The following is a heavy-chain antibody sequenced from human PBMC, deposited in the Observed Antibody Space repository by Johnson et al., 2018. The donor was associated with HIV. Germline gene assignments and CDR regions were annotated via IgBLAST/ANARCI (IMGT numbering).Heavy chain of an antibody. CDR3: ARDPEIAARADAFDI. Sequence: QVQLVESGGGLVQPGRSLRLSCAASGFTFSSYAMYWVRQAPGKGLEWVAVISYDGSEKYYVDSVKGRFTISRDNAKNSLYLQMNSLRAEDTAVYYCARDPEIAARADAFDIWGQGTMVTVSS. V-gene: IGHV3-30*04. CDR1: GFTFSSYA. CDR2: ISYDGSEK. J-gene: IGHJ3*02. D-gene: IGHD6-25*01.